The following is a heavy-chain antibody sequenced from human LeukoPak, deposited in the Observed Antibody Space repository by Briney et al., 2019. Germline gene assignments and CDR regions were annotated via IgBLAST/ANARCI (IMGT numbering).Heavy chain of an antibody. Sequence: GGSLRLSCAASGFTFSSSAMSWVRQAPGKGLEGVSSISGSGSGGSTYYADSVKGRFTISRDNSKNTLYLQMNSLRAEDTAVYYCAKSGYNRFDYWGQGTLVTVSS. D-gene: IGHD5-24*01. CDR2: ISGSGSGGST. J-gene: IGHJ4*02. CDR3: AKSGYNRFDY. CDR1: GFTFSSSA. V-gene: IGHV3-23*01.